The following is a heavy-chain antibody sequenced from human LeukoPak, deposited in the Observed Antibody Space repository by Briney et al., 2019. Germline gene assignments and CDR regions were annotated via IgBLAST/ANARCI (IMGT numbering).Heavy chain of an antibody. CDR2: IRYDGSNK. J-gene: IGHJ4*02. CDR3: ARGGYYDSSGYYPY. V-gene: IGHV3-30*02. D-gene: IGHD3-22*01. CDR1: GFTFSSYG. Sequence: GGSLRLSCAASGFTFSSYGMHWVRQAPGKGLEWVAFIRYDGSNKYYADSVKGRFTISRDNSKNTLYLQMNSLRADDTAVYYCARGGYYDSSGYYPYWGQGTLVTVSS.